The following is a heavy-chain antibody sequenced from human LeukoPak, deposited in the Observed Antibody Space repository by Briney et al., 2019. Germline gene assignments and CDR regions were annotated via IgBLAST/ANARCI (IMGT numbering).Heavy chain of an antibody. CDR1: GFIFNNFV. D-gene: IGHD5-24*01. CDR3: ARDLKMKYCDF. CDR2: MPYDGSDK. Sequence: PGGSLRLSCATTGFIFNNFVMHWVRQAPGKGLEWVAPMPYDGSDKYYADSVKGRFTISRDNSKNTLYLQMNSLRVEDTAIYYCARDLKMKYCDFWGQGTLVTVSS. V-gene: IGHV3-33*05. J-gene: IGHJ4*02.